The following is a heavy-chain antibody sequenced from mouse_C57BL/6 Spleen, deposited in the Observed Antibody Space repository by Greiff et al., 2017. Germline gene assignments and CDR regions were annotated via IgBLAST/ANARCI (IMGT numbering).Heavy chain of an antibody. Sequence: QVQLKESGPELVKPGASVKISCKASGYAFSGSWMNWVKQRPGKGLEWIGRIFPGDGDTNYNGKFKGKATLTADKSSSTAYMQLSSLTSEDSAVYFCAREGLGRGAMDYWGQGTSVTVSS. CDR3: AREGLGRGAMDY. CDR2: IFPGDGDT. CDR1: GYAFSGSW. J-gene: IGHJ4*01. D-gene: IGHD4-1*01. V-gene: IGHV1-82*01.